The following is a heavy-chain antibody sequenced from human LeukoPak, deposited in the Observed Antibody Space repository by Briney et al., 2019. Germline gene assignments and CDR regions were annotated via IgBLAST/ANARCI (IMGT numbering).Heavy chain of an antibody. Sequence: ASVKVSCKASGYTFTSYDINWVRQATGQGLEWMGWMNPNSGNTGSAQKFQGRVTMTRNTSIRTAFMELSSRRSEDTAVYYCARGRLYSGTAKDYSGQGPLVTVSS. D-gene: IGHD5-18*01. J-gene: IGHJ4*02. V-gene: IGHV1-8*01. CDR3: ARGRLYSGTAKDY. CDR2: MNPNSGNT. CDR1: GYTFTSYD.